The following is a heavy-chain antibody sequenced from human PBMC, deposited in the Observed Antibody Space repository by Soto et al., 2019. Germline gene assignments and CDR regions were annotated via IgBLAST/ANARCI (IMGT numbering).Heavy chain of an antibody. D-gene: IGHD3-10*01. CDR3: SRVDPGETSPFDH. J-gene: IGHJ4*01. CDR2: INPFDGSR. V-gene: IGHV1-46*03. Sequence: QVELVQSGAEVKKPGASVKVSCKASGYIFTSYYLHWVRQAPGQGLEWMGWINPFDGSRMFAQSFQGRVTFTRDTSTSTVYMEMSGLRSDDTAVYYCSRVDPGETSPFDHWGHGTLVTVSS. CDR1: GYIFTSYY.